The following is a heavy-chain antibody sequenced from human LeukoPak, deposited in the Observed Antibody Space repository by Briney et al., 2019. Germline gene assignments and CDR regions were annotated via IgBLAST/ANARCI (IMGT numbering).Heavy chain of an antibody. CDR1: GFTFSSYG. CDR3: ARGIDYTVTTSYYFEY. V-gene: IGHV3-33*01. D-gene: IGHD4-17*01. J-gene: IGHJ4*02. Sequence: GESLKISCAASGFTFSSYGMHWVRQAPGKGLEWVAVIWYDGSNTYYAESVKGRFNISRDNSKNTLSLQMNSLRAEDTDVYYCARGIDYTVTTSYYFEYWGQGTLVTVSS. CDR2: IWYDGSNT.